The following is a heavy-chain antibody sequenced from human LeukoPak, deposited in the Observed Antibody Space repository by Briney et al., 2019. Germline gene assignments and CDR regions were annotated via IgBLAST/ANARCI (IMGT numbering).Heavy chain of an antibody. V-gene: IGHV3-30*18. CDR3: AKVRYSSGWPEFDY. D-gene: IGHD6-19*01. J-gene: IGHJ4*02. Sequence: PGRSLRLSCVSPGFTFRSSGMHGVCEALGKRAEWVALISYDGGDKYYVDSVKGRFTISRDNSKNTLYLQMNSLRAEDTAVYYCAKVRYSSGWPEFDYWGQGTLVTVSS. CDR1: GFTFRSSG. CDR2: ISYDGGDK.